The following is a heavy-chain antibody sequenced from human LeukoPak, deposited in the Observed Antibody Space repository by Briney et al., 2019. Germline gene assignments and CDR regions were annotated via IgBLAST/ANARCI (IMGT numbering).Heavy chain of an antibody. D-gene: IGHD3-16*01. J-gene: IGHJ4*02. CDR1: GGSVNSGSFY. CDR3: ARKRKGAYDFDY. V-gene: IGHV4-61*01. Sequence: PSETLSLTCTVSGGSVNSGSFYWSWIRQPPGKGLEWIGYIYYSGSTNYNPSLKSRVTMSVDTSNNQFSLKLSSVTAADTAVYYCARKRKGAYDFDYWGQGTLVTVSS. CDR2: IYYSGST.